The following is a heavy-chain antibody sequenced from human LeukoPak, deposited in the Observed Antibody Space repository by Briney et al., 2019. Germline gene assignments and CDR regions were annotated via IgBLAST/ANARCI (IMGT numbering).Heavy chain of an antibody. CDR3: AREHFDY. Sequence: SETLSLTCAVSGYSISSGYYWGWIRQPPGKGLEWIGSFYHSGSTYYNPSLKSRVTISVDTSKNQFSLKLSSVTAADPAVYYCAREHFDYWGQGTLVTVSS. J-gene: IGHJ4*02. V-gene: IGHV4-38-2*02. CDR1: GYSISSGYY. CDR2: FYHSGST.